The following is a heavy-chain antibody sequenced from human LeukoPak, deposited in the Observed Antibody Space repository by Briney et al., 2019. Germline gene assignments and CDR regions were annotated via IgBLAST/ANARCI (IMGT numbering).Heavy chain of an antibody. J-gene: IGHJ5*02. CDR1: GYTFTSYD. CDR3: ARVVAAAGTFIHAEYNWFDP. Sequence: ASVKVSCKASGYTFTSYDINWVRQATGQGLEWMGWMNPNSGNTGYTQKFRGRVTMTRNTSISTAYMELSSLRSEDTAVYYCARVVAAAGTFIHAEYNWFDPWGQGTLVTVSS. V-gene: IGHV1-8*01. D-gene: IGHD6-13*01. CDR2: MNPNSGNT.